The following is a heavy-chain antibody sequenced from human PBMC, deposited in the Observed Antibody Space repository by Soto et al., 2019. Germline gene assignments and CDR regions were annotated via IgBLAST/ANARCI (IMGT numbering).Heavy chain of an antibody. CDR1: GFTFSDYY. CDR2: ISSSGSTI. D-gene: IGHD5-12*01. J-gene: IGHJ6*02. Sequence: PXESLRLSCAASGFTFSDYYMSWIRQAPGKGLEWVSYISSSGSTIYYADSVKGRFTISRDNAKNSLYLQMNSLRAEDTAVYYCARDVATYGYYYYGMDVWGQGTTVTVSS. V-gene: IGHV3-11*01. CDR3: ARDVATYGYYYYGMDV.